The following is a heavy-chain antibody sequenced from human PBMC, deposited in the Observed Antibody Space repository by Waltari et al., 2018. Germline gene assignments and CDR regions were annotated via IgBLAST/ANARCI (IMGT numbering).Heavy chain of an antibody. CDR3: AKNGDVMLRATTFRDAFDI. D-gene: IGHD1-26*01. Sequence: QVQLVQSGAQMEKPGSSVKVSCRASGGPFSTYAFSWVRRAPGQGHEWMGGIIPVFGPPNYAQKFQGRVTFTADESTSTLYMELSSLRSEDTAIYYCAKNGDVMLRATTFRDAFDIWGQGTMVTVSS. CDR1: GGPFSTYA. V-gene: IGHV1-69*01. CDR2: IIPVFGPP. J-gene: IGHJ3*02.